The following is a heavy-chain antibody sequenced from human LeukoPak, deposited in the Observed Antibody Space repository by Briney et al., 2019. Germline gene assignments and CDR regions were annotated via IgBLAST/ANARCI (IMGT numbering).Heavy chain of an antibody. V-gene: IGHV3-30-3*01. CDR1: GFTFSSYA. J-gene: IGHJ4*02. CDR2: ISYDGSNK. Sequence: GRSLRLSCAASGFTFSSYAMHWVRQAPGKGLEWVAVISYDGSNKYYADSVKGRFTISRDNSKNTLYLQMNSLRAEDTAVYYCARDRSIAAAGYYFDYWGQGTLVTVSS. CDR3: ARDRSIAAAGYYFDY. D-gene: IGHD6-13*01.